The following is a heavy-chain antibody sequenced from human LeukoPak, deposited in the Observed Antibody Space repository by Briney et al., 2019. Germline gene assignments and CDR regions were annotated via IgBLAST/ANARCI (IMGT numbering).Heavy chain of an antibody. Sequence: GSSVKVSCKASGGTFSSYAISWVRQAPGQGLEWMGGIIPIFGTANYAQKFQGRVTITTDESTSTAYMELSSLRSEDTAVYYCARDCGGDCYPREHAFDIWGQGTMVTVSS. CDR2: IIPIFGTA. V-gene: IGHV1-69*05. J-gene: IGHJ3*02. CDR1: GGTFSSYA. D-gene: IGHD2-21*02. CDR3: ARDCGGDCYPREHAFDI.